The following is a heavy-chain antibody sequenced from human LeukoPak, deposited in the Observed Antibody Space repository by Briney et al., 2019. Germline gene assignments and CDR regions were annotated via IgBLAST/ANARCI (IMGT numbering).Heavy chain of an antibody. CDR3: ARVLRLGYCSSTSCPRRESYYMDV. CDR2: INHSGST. D-gene: IGHD2-2*01. CDR1: GGSISSNSYY. Sequence: SETLSLTCAVSGGSISSNSYYWSWIRQPPGKGLEWIGEINHSGSTNYNPSLKSRVTISVDTSKNQFSLKLSSVTAADTAVYYCARVLRLGYCSSTSCPRRESYYMDVWGKGTTVTVSS. J-gene: IGHJ6*03. V-gene: IGHV4-39*07.